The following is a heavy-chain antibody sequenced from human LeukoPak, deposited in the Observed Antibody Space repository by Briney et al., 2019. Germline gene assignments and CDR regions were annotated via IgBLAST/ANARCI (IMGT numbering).Heavy chain of an antibody. D-gene: IGHD2-21*01. J-gene: IGHJ4*02. CDR2: ISYSGTK. CDR1: GFTFSSYS. CDR3: ARDPHSLDY. V-gene: IGHV3-48*01. Sequence: GGSLRRSCATSGFTFSSYSMNWVRQAPGKGLEWVSYISYSGTKYYADSVRGRFTISRDNAENSLYLQMSSLRAEDTAVYYCARDPHSLDYWGQGTLVTVSS.